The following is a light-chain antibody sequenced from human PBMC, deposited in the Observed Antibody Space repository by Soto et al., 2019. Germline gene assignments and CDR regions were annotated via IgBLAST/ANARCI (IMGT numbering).Light chain of an antibody. J-gene: IGLJ1*01. CDR3: CSYTTSNTRQIV. V-gene: IGLV2-14*01. CDR1: SSDVGGYNY. CDR2: DVT. Sequence: QSVLTQPASLSGSPGQSIAISYTGTSSDVGGYNYVSWYQQQPGKAPRYMIYDVTNRPSGVSNRFSGSKSGNTASLTITGHQAEDEADYYCCSYTTSNTRQIVFGTGTKDTVL.